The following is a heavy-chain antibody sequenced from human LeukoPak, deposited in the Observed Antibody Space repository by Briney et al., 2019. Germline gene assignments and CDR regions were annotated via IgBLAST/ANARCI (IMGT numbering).Heavy chain of an antibody. Sequence: ASVKVSCKASGYTFTVYYMHWERQPPGPGLEWMGWINPNSGGTNYAQKFQGRVTMTRDTSISTAYTELSRLRSDDTAVYYCARERWLQLPAFDIWGQGTMVTVSS. V-gene: IGHV1-2*02. D-gene: IGHD5-24*01. CDR2: INPNSGGT. CDR3: ARERWLQLPAFDI. J-gene: IGHJ3*02. CDR1: GYTFTVYY.